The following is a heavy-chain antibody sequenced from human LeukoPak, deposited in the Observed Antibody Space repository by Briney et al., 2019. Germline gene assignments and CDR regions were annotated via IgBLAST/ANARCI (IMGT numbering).Heavy chain of an antibody. V-gene: IGHV3-30*02. Sequence: GGSLRLSCAASGFTFSSYGMHWVRQAPGKGLEWVAFIRYDGSNKYYADSVKGRFTISRDNSKNTLYLQMNSLRAEDTAVYYCAKDRGSSWYTVPDAFDVWGQGTMVTVSS. CDR1: GFTFSSYG. CDR3: AKDRGSSWYTVPDAFDV. CDR2: IRYDGSNK. J-gene: IGHJ3*01. D-gene: IGHD6-13*01.